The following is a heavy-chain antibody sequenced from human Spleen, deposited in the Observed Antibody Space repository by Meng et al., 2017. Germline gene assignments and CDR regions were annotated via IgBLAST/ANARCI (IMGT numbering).Heavy chain of an antibody. CDR1: GGSFNGYY. CDR3: ARGNRANYFDY. D-gene: IGHD3-10*01. J-gene: IGHJ4*02. V-gene: IGHV4-34*01. Sequence: QVPLQQWGAGLLKPPETLSLTWVVYGGSFNGYYWSWIRQPPGKGLEWIGDIHHSGNTNYKSSLKTRVGLSIDTSKNQFSLKLTSVTAADTAVYFCARGNRANYFDYWGQGTLVTVSS. CDR2: IHHSGNT.